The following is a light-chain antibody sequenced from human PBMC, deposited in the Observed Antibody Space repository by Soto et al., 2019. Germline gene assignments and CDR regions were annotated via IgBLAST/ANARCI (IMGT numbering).Light chain of an antibody. CDR1: SSDVGCYNR. CDR3: LTYAGGGSWV. V-gene: IGLV2-23*01. Sequence: QPALTQPASVSGSPGQSITISCTGTSSDVGCYNRVSWYQKYPGNASRLLIYEDVKRPTGVFNRVSGSKPHNTASLRISGPEAEDEADYYCLTYAGGGSWVFXGGTQLTV. J-gene: IGLJ3*02. CDR2: EDV.